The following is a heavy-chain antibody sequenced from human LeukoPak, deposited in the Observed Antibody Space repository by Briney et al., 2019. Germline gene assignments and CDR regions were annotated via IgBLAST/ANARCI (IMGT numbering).Heavy chain of an antibody. CDR1: GDSMSNYY. D-gene: IGHD2-2*01. CDR2: IYYSGST. V-gene: IGHV4-59*01. Sequence: PSETLSLTCTVSGDSMSNYYWSWIRQPPGKGLEWIGYIYYSGSTSYNPSLKSRVTISEDTSKNQFSLKLSSVTAADTAVYYWARSVVLYYFDYWGQGTLVTVSS. CDR3: ARSVVLYYFDY. J-gene: IGHJ4*02.